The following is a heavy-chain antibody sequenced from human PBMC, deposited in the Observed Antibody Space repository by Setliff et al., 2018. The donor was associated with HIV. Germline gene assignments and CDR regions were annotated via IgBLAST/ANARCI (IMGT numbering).Heavy chain of an antibody. CDR2: IYSSGST. CDR1: GGSISSGSYY. J-gene: IGHJ4*02. V-gene: IGHV4-61*02. Sequence: PSETLSLTCTVSGGSISSGSYYWSWIRQPAGKGLEWIGRIYSSGSTKYNPSLKSRVTISVETSKNQFSLKLSSVTAADTAVYYCARDMSPMFPYYFDDWGQGTLVTVSS. CDR3: ARDMSPMFPYYFDD. D-gene: IGHD3-10*02.